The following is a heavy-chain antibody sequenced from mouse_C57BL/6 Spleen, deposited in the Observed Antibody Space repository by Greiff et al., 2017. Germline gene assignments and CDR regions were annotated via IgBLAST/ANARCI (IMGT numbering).Heavy chain of an antibody. J-gene: IGHJ2*01. Sequence: EVKLVESGGGLVKPGGSLKLSCAASGFTFSSYAMSWVRQTPEKRLEWVATISDGGSYTYYPDNVKGRFTISRDNAKNNLYLQMSHLKSEDTAMYYCAREYYGRRNYFDYWGQGTTLTVSS. V-gene: IGHV5-4*01. CDR3: AREYYGRRNYFDY. D-gene: IGHD1-1*01. CDR1: GFTFSSYA. CDR2: ISDGGSYT.